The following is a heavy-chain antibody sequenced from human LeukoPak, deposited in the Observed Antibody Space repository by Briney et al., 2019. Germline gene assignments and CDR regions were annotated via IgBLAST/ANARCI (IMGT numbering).Heavy chain of an antibody. V-gene: IGHV4-59*01. CDR2: IYYSGST. D-gene: IGHD2-2*01. J-gene: IGHJ5*02. Sequence: SETLSLTCTVSGGSISSYYWSWIRQPPGKRLEWIGYIYYSGSTNYNPSLKSRVTISVDTSKNQFSLKLSSVTAADTALYYCARDTDCSSTSCHWFDPWGQGTLVTVSS. CDR1: GGSISSYY. CDR3: ARDTDCSSTSCHWFDP.